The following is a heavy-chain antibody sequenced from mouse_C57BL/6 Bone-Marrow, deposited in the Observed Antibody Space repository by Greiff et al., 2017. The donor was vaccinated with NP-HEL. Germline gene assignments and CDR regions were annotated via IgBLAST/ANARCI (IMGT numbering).Heavy chain of an antibody. V-gene: IGHV1-50*01. CDR3: ARYGGYYGSSWYFDV. CDR1: GYTFTSYW. J-gene: IGHJ1*03. D-gene: IGHD1-1*01. Sequence: VQLQQSGAELVKPGASVKLSCKASGYTFTSYWMQWVKQRPGQGLEWIGEIDPSDSYTNYNQQLKGKATLTVYTSSSTAYMQLSSLTAEDSAVYYCARYGGYYGSSWYFDVWGTGTTVTVSS. CDR2: IDPSDSYT.